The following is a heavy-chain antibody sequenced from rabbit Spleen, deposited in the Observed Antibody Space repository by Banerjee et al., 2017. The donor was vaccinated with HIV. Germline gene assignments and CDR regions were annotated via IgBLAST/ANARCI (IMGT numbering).Heavy chain of an antibody. CDR2: IYTGSDTT. V-gene: IGHV1S45*01. D-gene: IGHD2-1*01. Sequence: QEQLVESGGGLVQPEGSLTLTCTASGFSFSSSYYMWWVRQAPGKGLEWIGWIYTGSDTTYFASWAKGRFTFSKTSSTTVTLQMTSLTAADTATYFCARNMWNNNDNLWGPGTLVTVS. CDR3: ARNMWNNNDNL. J-gene: IGHJ6*01. CDR1: GFSFSSSYY.